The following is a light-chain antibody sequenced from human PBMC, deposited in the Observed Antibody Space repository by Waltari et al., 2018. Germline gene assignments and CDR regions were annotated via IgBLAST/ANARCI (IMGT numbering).Light chain of an antibody. CDR1: SSDAGGYNY. Sequence: QSALTQPRSVSGSPGQSVTISCTGTSSDAGGYNYVSWYQQHPGKAPTLMIYDVSKRPSGVPDRFSGSKSGNTASLTISGLQAEDEADYYCCSYAGSYTLVFGGGTKLTVL. CDR3: CSYAGSYTLV. V-gene: IGLV2-11*01. J-gene: IGLJ2*01. CDR2: DVS.